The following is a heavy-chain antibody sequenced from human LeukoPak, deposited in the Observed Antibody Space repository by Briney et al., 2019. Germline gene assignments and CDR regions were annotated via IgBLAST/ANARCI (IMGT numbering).Heavy chain of an antibody. CDR3: TFHL. J-gene: IGHJ3*01. D-gene: IGHD6-19*01. CDR1: GFTFSDYE. Sequence: GGSLRLSCTASGFTFSDYEMNWVRQAPGKGLEWVSYISDRGTTIFYADSVKGRFTISRDNFGNSLYLQNCARDGSGWQLRPDTFHLWGQGTMVTVSS. CDR2: ISDRGTTI. V-gene: IGHV3-48*03.